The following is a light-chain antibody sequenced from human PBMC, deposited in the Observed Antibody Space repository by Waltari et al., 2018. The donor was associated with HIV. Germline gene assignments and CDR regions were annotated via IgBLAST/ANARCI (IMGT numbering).Light chain of an antibody. J-gene: IGLJ2*01. Sequence: QSALTQPASVSGSPGQSITISCTGTSSDVGNHNYVSWYQQHPDNVPKLIIYEVSTRPSGVSTRFPGSKSGNTASLTISGLQAEDEANYYCSSYSSTTTVGLFGGGTKLTVL. CDR1: SSDVGNHNY. V-gene: IGLV2-14*01. CDR3: SSYSSTTTVGL. CDR2: EVS.